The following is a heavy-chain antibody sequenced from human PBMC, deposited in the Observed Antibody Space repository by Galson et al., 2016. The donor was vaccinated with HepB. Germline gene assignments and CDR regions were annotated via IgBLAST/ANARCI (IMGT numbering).Heavy chain of an antibody. J-gene: IGHJ5*02. CDR1: GYGFAGYW. V-gene: IGHV5-51*01. Sequence: QSGAEVKKPGESLKISCKGSGYGFAGYWIGWVRQMPGEGLEWMGIIYPDDSSTGYSPSFLGQVTFSVDKSISTAYLHWSSLKASDTAMYYCARHGGDIPAWGQGTLVTVSS. CDR3: ARHGGDIPA. CDR2: IYPDDSST. D-gene: IGHD3-9*01.